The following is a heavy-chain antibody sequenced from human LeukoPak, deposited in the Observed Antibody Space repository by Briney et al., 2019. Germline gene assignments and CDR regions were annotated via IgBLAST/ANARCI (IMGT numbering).Heavy chain of an antibody. J-gene: IGHJ4*02. V-gene: IGHV3-11*01. Sequence: GGSLRLSCAAYGFTFSDYYMSWVRQAPGKGMEWVSYVSQSGTTIYYADSVKGRFTISRDNGKNSLYLQMNSLRADDTAVYYCAREGHTYGSDYWGQGTLVTVSS. CDR1: GFTFSDYY. CDR2: VSQSGTTI. D-gene: IGHD3-10*01. CDR3: AREGHTYGSDY.